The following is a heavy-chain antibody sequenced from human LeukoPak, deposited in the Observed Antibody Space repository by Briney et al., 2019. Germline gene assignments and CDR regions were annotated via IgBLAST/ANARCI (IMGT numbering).Heavy chain of an antibody. CDR2: ISSSSSYI. CDR1: GFTFSSYS. Sequence: GGSLRLSCAASGFTFSSYSMNWVRQAPGKGLEWVSSISSSSSYIYYADSVKGRFTISRDNAKNSLYLQMNSLRAEDTAVYYCARDMGGYDFWKDWFDPWGQGTLVTVSS. CDR3: ARDMGGYDFWKDWFDP. J-gene: IGHJ5*02. D-gene: IGHD3-3*01. V-gene: IGHV3-21*01.